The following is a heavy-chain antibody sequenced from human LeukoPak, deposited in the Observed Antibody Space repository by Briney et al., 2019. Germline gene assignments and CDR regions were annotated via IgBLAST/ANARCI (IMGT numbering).Heavy chain of an antibody. J-gene: IGHJ3*02. Sequence: SETLSLTCTVSGGSISSSGYFWGWIRQPPGKGLEWIGSLYQSGSTYYNPSLKSRVTISVDTSKNQFSLKLSSATAADTAVYYCARRGPYDSSPRGAFDIWGQGTMVTVSS. CDR3: ARRGPYDSSPRGAFDI. D-gene: IGHD4-11*01. V-gene: IGHV4-39*01. CDR1: GGSISSSGYF. CDR2: LYQSGST.